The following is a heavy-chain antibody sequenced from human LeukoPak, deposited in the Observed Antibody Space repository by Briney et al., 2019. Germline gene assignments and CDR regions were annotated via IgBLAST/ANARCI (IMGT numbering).Heavy chain of an antibody. D-gene: IGHD3-9*01. J-gene: IGHJ6*02. CDR3: ARGPRYYDILTGFHPYYYYGMDV. CDR2: INHSGST. Sequence: SETLSLTRAVYGGSFSGYYWSWIRQPPGKGLEWIGEINHSGSTNYNPSLKSRVTISVDTSKNQFSLELSSVTAADTAVYYCARGPRYYDILTGFHPYYYYGMDVWGQGTTVTVSS. V-gene: IGHV4-34*01. CDR1: GGSFSGYY.